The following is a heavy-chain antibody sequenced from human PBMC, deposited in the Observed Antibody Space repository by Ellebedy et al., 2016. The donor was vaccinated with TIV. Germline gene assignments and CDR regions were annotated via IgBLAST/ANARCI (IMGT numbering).Heavy chain of an antibody. V-gene: IGHV4-39*01. CDR1: GGSISRSNYY. D-gene: IGHD2-15*01. J-gene: IGHJ4*02. CDR2: CYYSGST. Sequence: SETLSLXXTASGGSISRSNYYWGWIRQPPGKGLEWIGSCYYSGSTYYNPSLKSRVTISVDTSKNQFSLKLNSVTAADTAIYYCAKTSGASRTIDYWGQGTLVTVSS. CDR3: AKTSGASRTIDY.